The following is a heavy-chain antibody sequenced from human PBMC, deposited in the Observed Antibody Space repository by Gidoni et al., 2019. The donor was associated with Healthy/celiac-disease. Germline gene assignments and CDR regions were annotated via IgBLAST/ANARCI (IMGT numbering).Heavy chain of an antibody. CDR2: ISTSGSP. CDR3: ARALFVLSFGSGFYPESNAFDI. V-gene: IGHV4-61*02. Sequence: QVQLQESGPGLVKPSQTLSLTCTVSGGSLSSGSYYWSWLRQPAGKGLDWIGRISTSGSPNYNPSLKSRVTISVDTSKNQFSLKLSSVTAADTAVYYCARALFVLSFGSGFYPESNAFDIWGQGTMVTVSS. CDR1: GGSLSSGSYY. J-gene: IGHJ3*02. D-gene: IGHD3-22*01.